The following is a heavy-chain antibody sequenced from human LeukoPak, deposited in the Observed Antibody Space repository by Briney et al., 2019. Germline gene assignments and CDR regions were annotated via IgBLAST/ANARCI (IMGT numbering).Heavy chain of an antibody. CDR1: GGSISSSGYY. V-gene: IGHV4-39*02. CDR3: AREWREQWLVYFDY. J-gene: IGHJ4*02. Sequence: SETLSLTCTVSGGSISSSGYYWGWIRQPPGKGLEWIASIYYSGSTYYNPSLKSRVTISVDTSKNQFSLKLSSVTAADTAVYYCAREWREQWLVYFDYWGQGTLVTVSS. CDR2: IYYSGST. D-gene: IGHD6-19*01.